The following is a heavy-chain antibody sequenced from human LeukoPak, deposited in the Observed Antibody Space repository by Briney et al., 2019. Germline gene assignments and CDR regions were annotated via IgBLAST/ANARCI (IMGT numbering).Heavy chain of an antibody. CDR2: IKQDGGET. Sequence: PGESVRLSCAASGLTFSNHWMSWVHQAPGMGLEWVANIKQDGGETYYMNSVKGRFTISRDNDKNALYLHMSRLRVEDTAVYYCASLGSGYYVNFFDPWGQETLVTVSS. V-gene: IGHV3-7*01. CDR3: ASLGSGYYVNFFDP. CDR1: GLTFSNHW. D-gene: IGHD3-3*01. J-gene: IGHJ5*02.